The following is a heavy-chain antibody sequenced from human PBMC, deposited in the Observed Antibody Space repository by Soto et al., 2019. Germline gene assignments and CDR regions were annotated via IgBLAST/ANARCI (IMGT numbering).Heavy chain of an antibody. CDR3: ARGWANYAPWGYYYYGMAV. D-gene: IGHD3-16*01. CDR1: GGTFSSYA. Sequence: QVQLVQSGAEVKKPGSSVKVSCKASGGTFSSYAISWVRQAPGQGLEWMGGIIPIFGTANYAQKFQGRVTITADESTSTAYMELSSLRSEDTAVYYCARGWANYAPWGYYYYGMAVWDQGTTVTVSS. J-gene: IGHJ6*02. V-gene: IGHV1-69*01. CDR2: IIPIFGTA.